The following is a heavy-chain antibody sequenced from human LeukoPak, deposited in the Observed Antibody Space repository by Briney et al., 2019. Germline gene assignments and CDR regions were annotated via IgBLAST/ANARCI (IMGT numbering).Heavy chain of an antibody. CDR3: ASHRGSYYGEFDY. V-gene: IGHV4-39*01. J-gene: IGHJ4*02. D-gene: IGHD1-26*01. CDR1: GGSISRGSDY. Sequence: SETLSLTCTVSGGSISRGSDYWGWIRQPPGKGLEWIVSIYYSGTIYYNPSLTSRVTISIDTSKNQFSLKLSSVTAADTAVYYCASHRGSYYGEFDYWGQGTLVTVSS. CDR2: IYYSGTI.